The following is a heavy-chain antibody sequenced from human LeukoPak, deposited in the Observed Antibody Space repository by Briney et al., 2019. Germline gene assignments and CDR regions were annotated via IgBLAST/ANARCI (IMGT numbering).Heavy chain of an antibody. V-gene: IGHV3-7*01. D-gene: IGHD5-12*01. CDR2: IKEDGSDK. J-gene: IGHJ4*02. CDR1: GFIFSNYW. CDR3: ARDAGYGYDRFDY. Sequence: GGSLRLSCEASGFIFSNYWMAWVRPAPGKGLEWVANIKEDGSDKNYVESMKGQYTISRDNAQNSLYLQMNRLGVEDTAVYYCARDAGYGYDRFDYWGQGTQVTVSS.